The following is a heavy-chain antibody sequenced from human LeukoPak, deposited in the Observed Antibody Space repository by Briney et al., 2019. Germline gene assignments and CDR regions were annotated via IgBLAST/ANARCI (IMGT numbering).Heavy chain of an antibody. CDR1: GGSISSGGYY. J-gene: IGHJ4*02. CDR3: ARGAYGDYVLGFDY. Sequence: PSETLSLTCTVSGGSISSGGYYWSWIRQHPGKGLEWIGYIYYSGSTYYNPSLKSRVTISVDTSKNQFSLKLSSVTAADTAVYYCARGAYGDYVLGFDYWGQGTLVTVSS. CDR2: IYYSGST. D-gene: IGHD4-17*01. V-gene: IGHV4-31*03.